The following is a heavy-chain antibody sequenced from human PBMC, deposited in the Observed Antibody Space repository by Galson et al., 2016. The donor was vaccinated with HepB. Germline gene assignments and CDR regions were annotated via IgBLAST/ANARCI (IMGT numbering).Heavy chain of an antibody. J-gene: IGHJ4*01. CDR1: GFIFSDYG. V-gene: IGHV3-33*01. CDR2: IWNDGGNK. Sequence: SLRLSCAASGFIFSDYGMHWVRQAPGKGLEWVAVIWNDGGNKYYADSVKGRFTISRDNSKNTLDLQVNILKVEDTAVYYCVRDKEGGYGFDYWGQGILVTVSS. CDR3: VRDKEGGYGFDY. D-gene: IGHD5-12*01.